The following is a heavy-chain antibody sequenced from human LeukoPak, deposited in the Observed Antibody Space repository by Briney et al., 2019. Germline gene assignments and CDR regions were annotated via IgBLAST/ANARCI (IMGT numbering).Heavy chain of an antibody. J-gene: IGHJ6*02. CDR2: ISSSSSYI. V-gene: IGHV3-21*01. CDR1: GFTFSSYS. CDR3: ARDPPGYCSGGSCYSEGAIYYYYGMDV. Sequence: PGGSLRLSCAASGFTFSSYSMNWVRQAPGKGLEWVSSISSSSSYIYYADSVKGRVTISRDNAKNSLYLQMNSLRAEDTAVYYCARDPPGYCSGGSCYSEGAIYYYYGMDVWGQGTTVTVSS. D-gene: IGHD2-15*01.